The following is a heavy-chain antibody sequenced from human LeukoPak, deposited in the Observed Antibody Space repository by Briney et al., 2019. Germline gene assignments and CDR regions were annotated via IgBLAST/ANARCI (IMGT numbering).Heavy chain of an antibody. V-gene: IGHV3-7*01. D-gene: IGHD4-17*01. CDR3: ARDSADSGPPTVYYFDY. CDR2: IKQDGSEK. CDR1: GFTFSSYW. Sequence: GGSLRLSCAASGFTFSSYWMNWVRQAPGKGLEWVANIKQDGSEKYYVDSVKGRFTISRDNAKNSLYLQMNSLRAEDTAVYYCARDSADSGPPTVYYFDYWGQGTLVTVSS. J-gene: IGHJ4*02.